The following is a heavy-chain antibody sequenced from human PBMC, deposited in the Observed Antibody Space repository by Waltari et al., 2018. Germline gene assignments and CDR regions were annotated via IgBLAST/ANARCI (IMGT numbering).Heavy chain of an antibody. Sequence: QVQLVQSGAEVKKPGASVKVSCKASGYPFPGYYLHWVRQAPGQGLEWMGWINPKSGGTDYAQKFQGRVTMTRDTSISTAYMELSRLRSDDTAVYYCARLVSYYYDSRGTFDVWGQGTMVTVSS. CDR1: GYPFPGYY. D-gene: IGHD3-22*01. CDR3: ARLVSYYYDSRGTFDV. V-gene: IGHV1-2*02. J-gene: IGHJ3*01. CDR2: INPKSGGT.